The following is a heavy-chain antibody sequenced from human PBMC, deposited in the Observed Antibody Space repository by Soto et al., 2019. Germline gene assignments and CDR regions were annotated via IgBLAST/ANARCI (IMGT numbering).Heavy chain of an antibody. CDR2: IYPGDSDT. Sequence: GESLKISCKGSGYSFTSYWIGWVRQMPGKGLEWMGIIYPGDSDTRYSPSFQGQVTISADKSISTAYLQWSSLKASDTAMYYCASTESSSSTYYGMDVWGQGTTVTVS. D-gene: IGHD6-6*01. V-gene: IGHV5-51*01. CDR3: ASTESSSSTYYGMDV. J-gene: IGHJ6*02. CDR1: GYSFTSYW.